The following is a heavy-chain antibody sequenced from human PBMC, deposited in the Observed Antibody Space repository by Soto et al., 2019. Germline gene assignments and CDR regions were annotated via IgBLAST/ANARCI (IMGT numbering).Heavy chain of an antibody. D-gene: IGHD4-4*01. CDR3: ARVCPTVTTRGNYYYYGMDV. V-gene: IGHV3-21*01. Sequence: EVQLVESGGGLVKPGGSLRLSCAASGFTFSSYSMNWVRQAPGKGLEWVSSISSSSSYIYYADSVKGRFTISRDNAKNSLYLQMNSLRAEDTVVYYCARVCPTVTTRGNYYYYGMDVWGQGTTVTVSS. J-gene: IGHJ6*02. CDR1: GFTFSSYS. CDR2: ISSSSSYI.